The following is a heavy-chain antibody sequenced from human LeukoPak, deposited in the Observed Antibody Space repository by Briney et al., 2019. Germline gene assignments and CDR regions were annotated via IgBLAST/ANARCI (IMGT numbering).Heavy chain of an antibody. CDR2: ISSSSYI. CDR1: GFTFSSYS. Sequence: PGGSLRLSCAASGFTFSSYSMNWVRQAPGKGLEWVSSISSSSYIYYADSVKGRFAISRDNAKNSLYLQMNSLRAEDTAVYYCARDKRGSSWSTNFDYWGQGTLVTVSS. J-gene: IGHJ4*02. V-gene: IGHV3-21*01. D-gene: IGHD6-13*01. CDR3: ARDKRGSSWSTNFDY.